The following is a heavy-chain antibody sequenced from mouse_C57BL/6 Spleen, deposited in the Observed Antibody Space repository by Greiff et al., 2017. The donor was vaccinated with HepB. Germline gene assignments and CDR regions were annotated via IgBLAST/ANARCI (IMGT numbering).Heavy chain of an antibody. CDR1: GYTFTSYG. Sequence: QVQLQQSGAELARPGASVKLSCKASGYTFTSYGISWVKQRTGQGLEWIGEIYPRSGNTYYNEKFKGKATLTADKSSSTAYMELRSLTSEDSAVYFCARGGITTVVADYWGQGTTLTVSS. CDR3: ARGGITTVVADY. CDR2: IYPRSGNT. J-gene: IGHJ2*01. D-gene: IGHD1-1*01. V-gene: IGHV1-81*01.